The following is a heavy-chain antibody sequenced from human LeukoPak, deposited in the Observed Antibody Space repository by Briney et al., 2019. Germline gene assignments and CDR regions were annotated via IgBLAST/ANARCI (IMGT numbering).Heavy chain of an antibody. D-gene: IGHD3-3*01. CDR1: GVSFGGYY. CDR3: VRGEDDFWSGYSRLAYFQH. CDR2: INHSGST. V-gene: IGHV4-34*01. Sequence: SETLSLTCAVYGVSFGGYYWSWLRQPPGKGLEWFGEINHSGSTNYNPSLNSRVNISVDTSKNQFSLKLSSVTAADTAVYYCVRGEDDFWSGYSRLAYFQHWGQGTLVSVSS. J-gene: IGHJ1*01.